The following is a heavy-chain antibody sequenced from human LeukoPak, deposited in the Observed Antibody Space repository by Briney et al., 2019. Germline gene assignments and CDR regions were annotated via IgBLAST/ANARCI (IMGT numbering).Heavy chain of an antibody. CDR3: ARQTHYGSGTYYFFDY. CDR1: GGSISSYY. J-gene: IGHJ4*02. CDR2: IYYSGST. Sequence: SETLSLTCTVSGGSISSYYWSWIRQPPGKGLEWIGYIYYSGSTNYNPSLKSRATISVDTSKNQFSLKLSSVTAADTAVYYCARQTHYGSGTYYFFDYWGQGTLVTVSS. D-gene: IGHD3-10*01. V-gene: IGHV4-59*08.